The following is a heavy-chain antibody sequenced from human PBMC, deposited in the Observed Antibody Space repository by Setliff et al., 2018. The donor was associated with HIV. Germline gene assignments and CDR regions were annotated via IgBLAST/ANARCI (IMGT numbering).Heavy chain of an antibody. D-gene: IGHD5-12*01. Sequence: PGGSLRLSCTASGFTFRDYSMNWVRQAPGKGLEWVSYLGRSNSRMTYAGSVKGRFTISGDNAKNTLYLQMDSLRAKDTAVYFCAKGDRWLLLPSFDYWGQGTPVTVSS. J-gene: IGHJ4*02. CDR3: AKGDRWLLLPSFDY. V-gene: IGHV3-48*01. CDR2: LGRSNSRM. CDR1: GFTFRDYS.